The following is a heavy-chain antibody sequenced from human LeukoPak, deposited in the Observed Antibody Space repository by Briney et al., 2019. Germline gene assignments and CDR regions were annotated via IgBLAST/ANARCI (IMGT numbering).Heavy chain of an antibody. J-gene: IGHJ4*02. V-gene: IGHV4-4*07. CDR1: GGSISSYY. Sequence: SETLSLTCTVSGGSISSYYWSWIRQPAGKGLEWIGRIYTSGSTSYNPSLESRVTMSLDTSKNQFSLKLTSVTAADTAVYYCAREADIVGLPYYFDYWGPGTLVTVSS. D-gene: IGHD1-26*01. CDR2: IYTSGST. CDR3: AREADIVGLPYYFDY.